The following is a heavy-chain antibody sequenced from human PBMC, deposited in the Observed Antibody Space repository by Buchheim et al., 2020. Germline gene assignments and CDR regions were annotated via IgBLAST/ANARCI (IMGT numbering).Heavy chain of an antibody. Sequence: EVQLLESGGGLVQPGGSLRLSCAASGFTFSSYAMSWVRQAPGKGLEWVSAISGSGVGTYSADSGKGRFSISRDNSKNTLYLQMNSLRAEDTAVYYCAKWATVQVGGSYYYYGMDVWGQGTT. D-gene: IGHD3-16*01. CDR2: ISGSGVGT. V-gene: IGHV3-23*01. J-gene: IGHJ6*02. CDR3: AKWATVQVGGSYYYYGMDV. CDR1: GFTFSSYA.